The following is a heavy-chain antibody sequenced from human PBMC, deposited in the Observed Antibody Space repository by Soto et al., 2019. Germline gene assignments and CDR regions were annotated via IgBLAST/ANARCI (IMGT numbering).Heavy chain of an antibody. Sequence: QVQLVESGGGVVQPGRSLRLSCAASGFTFSSYGMHWVRQAPGKGLEWGAVISYDGSNKYYADSVKGRFTISRDNSKNTLYLQMNSLRAEDTAVYYCAKLRYSDYYYGMDVWGQGTTVTVSS. CDR1: GFTFSSYG. D-gene: IGHD3-10*01. CDR3: AKLRYSDYYYGMDV. CDR2: ISYDGSNK. V-gene: IGHV3-30*18. J-gene: IGHJ6*02.